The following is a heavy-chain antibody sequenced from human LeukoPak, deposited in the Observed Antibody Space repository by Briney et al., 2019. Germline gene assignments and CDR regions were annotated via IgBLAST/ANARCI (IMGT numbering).Heavy chain of an antibody. D-gene: IGHD6-13*01. Sequence: ASVKVSCKASGYTFTSYYMHWVRQAPGQGLEWMGIINPSGGSTSYAQKFQGRVTMTRDMSTSTVYMELSSLRSEDTAVYYCARDTYSSSWTYYYYYMDVWGKGTTVTVSS. CDR1: GYTFTSYY. V-gene: IGHV1-46*01. J-gene: IGHJ6*03. CDR3: ARDTYSSSWTYYYYYMDV. CDR2: INPSGGST.